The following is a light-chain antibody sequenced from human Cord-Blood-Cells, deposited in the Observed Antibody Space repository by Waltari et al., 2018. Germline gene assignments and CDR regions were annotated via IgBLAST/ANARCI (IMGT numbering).Light chain of an antibody. V-gene: IGKV3-11*01. Sequence: EIVLPQSPATLSLSPGERATLSCRASQSVSSYLAWYQQKPGQAPRLLIYDASNRATGIPARFSGSGSGTDFTLNISSLEPEDFAGYYGQQRSNWPPLTFGGGTKVEIK. CDR1: QSVSSY. CDR3: QQRSNWPPLT. J-gene: IGKJ4*01. CDR2: DAS.